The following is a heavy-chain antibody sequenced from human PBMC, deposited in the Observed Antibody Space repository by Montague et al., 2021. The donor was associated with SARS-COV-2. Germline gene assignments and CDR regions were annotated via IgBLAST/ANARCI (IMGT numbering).Heavy chain of an antibody. CDR1: GDSVSSNIAT. CDR2: TYYRSKWYN. CDR3: ARIPVGSKYYFDF. V-gene: IGHV6-1*01. J-gene: IGHJ4*02. Sequence: CAISGDSVSSNIATWNWNRQSPSRRLQWLGRTYYRSKWYNDYAESAKSRITIDPDTSKHQFSLHLNSVTPEDTAVYYCARIPVGSKYYFDFWGQGTLVTVSS. D-gene: IGHD2-2*01.